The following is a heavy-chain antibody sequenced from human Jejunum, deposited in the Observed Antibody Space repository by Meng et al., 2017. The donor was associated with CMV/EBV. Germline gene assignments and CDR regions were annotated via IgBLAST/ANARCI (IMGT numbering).Heavy chain of an antibody. J-gene: IGHJ5*02. CDR2: ISGSSTDI. CDR1: GFTFITYS. Sequence: GFTFITYSMNWVRQAPGKGLEWVSSISGSSTDIHYADSVKGRFTIARDNAKRLMYLQMNSLRVEDTAVYYCARSYDFWSGRPWFDPWGQGTLVTVSS. CDR3: ARSYDFWSGRPWFDP. V-gene: IGHV3-21*01. D-gene: IGHD3-3*01.